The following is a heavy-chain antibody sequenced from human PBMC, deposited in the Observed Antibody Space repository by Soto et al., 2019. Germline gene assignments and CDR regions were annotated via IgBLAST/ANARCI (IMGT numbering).Heavy chain of an antibody. D-gene: IGHD6-13*01. CDR2: IIPIFGTA. CDR3: ARVPRIAAAGTWFDP. J-gene: IGHJ5*02. Sequence: GASVKVSCKASGGTFSSYAISWVRQAPGQGPEWMGGIIPIFGTANYAQKFQGRVTITADKSTSTAYMELSSLRSEDTAVYYCARVPRIAAAGTWFDPWGQGTLVTVSS. CDR1: GGTFSSYA. V-gene: IGHV1-69*06.